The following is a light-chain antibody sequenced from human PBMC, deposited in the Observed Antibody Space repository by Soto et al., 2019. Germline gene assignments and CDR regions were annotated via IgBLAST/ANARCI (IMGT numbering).Light chain of an antibody. Sequence: EVVLTQSPGTLSLSPGESATLSCRASQSVSSNYLAWYQQKPRQAPRLLIYGVSTRATGIPDRFSGSGSGTDFSLTIRRLEPEDFALYYCQQYFTSPLTFGGGTKV. CDR3: QQYFTSPLT. V-gene: IGKV3-20*01. J-gene: IGKJ4*01. CDR2: GVS. CDR1: QSVSSNY.